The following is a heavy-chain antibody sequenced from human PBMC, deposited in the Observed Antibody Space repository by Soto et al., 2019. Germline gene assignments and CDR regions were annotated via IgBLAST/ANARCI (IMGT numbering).Heavy chain of an antibody. D-gene: IGHD6-13*01. V-gene: IGHV1-18*01. CDR2: ISAYNGDT. J-gene: IGHJ4*02. Sequence: QVQLVQSGAEVKKPGASVKVSCKASGYTCTSYGISWVRQAPGQGLEWMGWISAYNGDTKYAQKLQDRVTMTTDTSTSTAYMELRSLRSDDTVVYYCARTQPLVQVFDYWGQGTLVTVSS. CDR1: GYTCTSYG. CDR3: ARTQPLVQVFDY.